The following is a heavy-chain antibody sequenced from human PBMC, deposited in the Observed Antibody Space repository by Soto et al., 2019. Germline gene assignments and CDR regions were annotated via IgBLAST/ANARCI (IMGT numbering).Heavy chain of an antibody. CDR3: ARNGVGSTCPFGYGMDV. Sequence: QVQLVQSGAEVKKPGASVKVSCKASGYTFTSYYMHWVRQAPGQGLAWMGIINPSGGSTSYAQKLQGRVTMTRYTSTRTVYMELSSLRSEDTAVYYCARNGVGSTCPFGYGMDVWGQGTTVTVSS. D-gene: IGHD1-26*01. J-gene: IGHJ6*02. CDR1: GYTFTSYY. V-gene: IGHV1-46*01. CDR2: INPSGGST.